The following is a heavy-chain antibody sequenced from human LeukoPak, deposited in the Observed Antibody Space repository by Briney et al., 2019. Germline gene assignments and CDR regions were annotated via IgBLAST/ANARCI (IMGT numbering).Heavy chain of an antibody. CDR2: INHSGST. D-gene: IGHD4-23*01. V-gene: IGHV4-34*01. Sequence: SETLSLTCAVYGGSFSGYYWSWIRQPPGKGLEWIGEINHSGSTNYNPSLKSRVTISVDTSKNQFSLKLSSVTAADTAVYYCARNARGLRWWGVDYWGQGTLVTVSS. CDR1: GGSFSGYY. CDR3: ARNARGLRWWGVDY. J-gene: IGHJ4*02.